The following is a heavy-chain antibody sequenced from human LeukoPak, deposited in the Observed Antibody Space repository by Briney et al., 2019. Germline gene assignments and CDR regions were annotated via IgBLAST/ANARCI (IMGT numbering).Heavy chain of an antibody. D-gene: IGHD5-18*01. Sequence: SETLSLTCTVSGYSISSGYYWGWIRQPPGKGLEWIGSIYHSGSTYYNPSLKSRVTISVDTSKNQFSLKLSSVTAADTAVYYCARNDQYGGGYSYGFDYWGQGTLVTVSS. CDR2: IYHSGST. CDR3: ARNDQYGGGYSYGFDY. CDR1: GYSISSGYY. V-gene: IGHV4-38-2*02. J-gene: IGHJ4*02.